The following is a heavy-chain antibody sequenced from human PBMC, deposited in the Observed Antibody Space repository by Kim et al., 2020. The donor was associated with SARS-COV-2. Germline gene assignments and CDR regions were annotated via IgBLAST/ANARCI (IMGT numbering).Heavy chain of an antibody. Sequence: TPSLKSRVTISVDTSKNQFSLKLSSVTAAGTAVYYCARGAAMVRGRVTDWGQGTLVTVSS. D-gene: IGHD3-10*01. J-gene: IGHJ4*02. CDR3: ARGAAMVRGRVTD. V-gene: IGHV4-34*01.